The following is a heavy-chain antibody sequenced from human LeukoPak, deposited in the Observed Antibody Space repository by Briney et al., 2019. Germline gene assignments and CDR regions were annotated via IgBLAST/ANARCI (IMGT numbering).Heavy chain of an antibody. CDR2: IYPGDSDT. Sequence: GESLMISCKGSGYSFTNYWIGWVRQMPGKGLEWMGIIYPGDSDTRYNPSFQGQVTISADKSIGTAYLQWSIRKGPDTARFYLCRHTRDSTTLIGTWGERALGTVSS. D-gene: IGHD2-21*02. CDR3: CRHTRDSTTLIGT. J-gene: IGHJ5*02. CDR1: GYSFTNYW. V-gene: IGHV5-51*01.